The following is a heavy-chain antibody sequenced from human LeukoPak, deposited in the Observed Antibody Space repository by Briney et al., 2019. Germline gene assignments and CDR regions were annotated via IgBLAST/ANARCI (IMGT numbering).Heavy chain of an antibody. CDR2: IYYRGST. V-gene: IGHV4-39*07. CDR1: GGSISSSSYY. J-gene: IGHJ4*02. Sequence: SETLSLTCTVSGGSISSSSYYWGWIRQPPGKGLEWIGSIYYRGSTYYNPSLKSRVTISVDTSKNQFSLKLSSVTAADTAVYYCARGNVDLDNWGQGTLVTVSS. CDR3: ARGNVDLDN. D-gene: IGHD4-11*01.